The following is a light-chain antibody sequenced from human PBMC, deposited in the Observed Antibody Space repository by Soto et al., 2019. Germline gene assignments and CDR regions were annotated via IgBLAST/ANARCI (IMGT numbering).Light chain of an antibody. V-gene: IGKV1-39*01. CDR2: AAS. CDR3: QQSYSTPQLT. J-gene: IGKJ4*01. Sequence: DIQMTQSPSSLSASVGDRVTITCRASQSISSYLNWYQQKPGKATKLLIYAASSLQSGVPSRFSGSGSGTDFTLTISSLQPADFATYYCQQSYSTPQLTFGGGTKVEIK. CDR1: QSISSY.